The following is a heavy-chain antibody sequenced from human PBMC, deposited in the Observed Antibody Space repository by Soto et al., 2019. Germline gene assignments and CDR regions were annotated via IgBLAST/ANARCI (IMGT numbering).Heavy chain of an antibody. D-gene: IGHD1-26*01. V-gene: IGHV3-33*01. CDR2: IWSDGSNK. Sequence: QVQLVESGGGVVQPGRSLRLSCAASGFTFSSYGMHWVRQAPGKGLEWVAVIWSDGSNKKYADSVKGRFTISRDNSRNTLYLQMNSLTAEDTAVYYCAVDRGGSPFDYWGQGTLFTVSS. CDR1: GFTFSSYG. J-gene: IGHJ4*02. CDR3: AVDRGGSPFDY.